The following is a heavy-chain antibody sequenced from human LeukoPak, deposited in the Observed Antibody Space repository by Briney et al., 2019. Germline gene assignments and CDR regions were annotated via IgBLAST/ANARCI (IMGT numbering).Heavy chain of an antibody. CDR3: ASLVSYYDFWSGYFG. CDR1: GYTFTGYY. D-gene: IGHD3-3*01. J-gene: IGHJ4*02. CDR2: IIPIFGTA. Sequence: GASVKVSCKASGYTFTGYYMHWVRQAPGQGLEWMGGIIPIFGTANYTQKFQGRVTITTDESTSTAYMELSSLRSEDTAVYYCASLVSYYDFWSGYFGWGQGTLVTVSS. V-gene: IGHV1-69*05.